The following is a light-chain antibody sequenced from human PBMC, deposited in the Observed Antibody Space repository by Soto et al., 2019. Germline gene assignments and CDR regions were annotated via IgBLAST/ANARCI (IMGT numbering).Light chain of an antibody. J-gene: IGKJ2*01. CDR3: QQYNDWPRT. CDR2: GAS. CDR1: QSISSN. Sequence: ETAMTQSPATLSVSPGERATLSCRASQSISSNLAWYQQQPGQPPRLLIYGASTRATGIPVRFSGRGSGTEFTLTISSLLSEDSAVYFCQQYNDWPRTFGQGTKLEIK. V-gene: IGKV3-15*01.